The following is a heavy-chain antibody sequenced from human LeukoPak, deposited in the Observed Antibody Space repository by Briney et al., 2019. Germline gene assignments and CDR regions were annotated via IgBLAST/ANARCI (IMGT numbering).Heavy chain of an antibody. CDR3: AKMGNDFWSGYYSGGYFDF. J-gene: IGHJ4*02. Sequence: GGSLRLSCAASGFTFSSYGMSWVRQAPGKGLEWVSTISGRDTNTYYADSVEGRFTISRDNSKNTLYLQMNSLRAEDTAVYHCAKMGNDFWSGYYSGGYFDFWGQGTLVTVSS. CDR1: GFTFSSYG. V-gene: IGHV3-23*01. D-gene: IGHD3-3*01. CDR2: ISGRDTNT.